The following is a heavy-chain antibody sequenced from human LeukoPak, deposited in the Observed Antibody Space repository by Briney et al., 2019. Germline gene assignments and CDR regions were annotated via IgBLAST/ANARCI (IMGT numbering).Heavy chain of an antibody. CDR1: GFTFSSYA. CDR2: IKQDGSER. J-gene: IGHJ5*02. CDR3: ARLRTYYYGSGSYCPPLDP. D-gene: IGHD3-10*01. V-gene: IGHV3-7*01. Sequence: GGSLRLSCAASGFTFSSYAMHWVRQAPGKGLEWVANIKQDGSERYYVDSVKGRFTISRDNAKNSLYLQMNSLRAEDTAVYYCARLRTYYYGSGSYCPPLDPWGQGTLVTVSS.